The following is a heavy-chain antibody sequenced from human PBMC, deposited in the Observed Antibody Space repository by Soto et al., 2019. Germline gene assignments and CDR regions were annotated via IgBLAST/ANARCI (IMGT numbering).Heavy chain of an antibody. J-gene: IGHJ5*02. CDR3: ARERRITGTTGQFDP. CDR2: IYNSGST. CDR1: GGSISSYY. V-gene: IGHV4-59*12. D-gene: IGHD1-7*01. Sequence: SETLSLTCTVSGGSISSYYWSWIRRPPGKGLEWIGYIYNSGSTHSNPSLQSRVTISVDTSKNQFSLKLSSVTAADTAVYYCARERRITGTTGQFDPWGQGTLVTVS.